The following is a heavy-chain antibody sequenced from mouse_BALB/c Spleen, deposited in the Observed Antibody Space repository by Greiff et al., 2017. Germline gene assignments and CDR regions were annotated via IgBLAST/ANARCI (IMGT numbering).Heavy chain of an antibody. D-gene: IGHD1-2*01. V-gene: IGHV14-1*02. CDR3: TRDTTASFFDY. CDR1: GFNIKDYY. J-gene: IGHJ2*01. CDR2: IDPENGNT. Sequence: EVQLQQSGAELVRPGALVKLSCKASGFNIKDYYMHWVKQRPEQGLEWIGWIDPENGNTIYDPKFQGKAKLTAVTSASTAYMELSSLTNEDSAVYYCTRDTTASFFDYWGQGTTLTVSS.